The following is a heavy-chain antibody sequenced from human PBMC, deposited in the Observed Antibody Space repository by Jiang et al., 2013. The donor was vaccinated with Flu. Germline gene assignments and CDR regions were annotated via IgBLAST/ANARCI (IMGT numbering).Heavy chain of an antibody. Sequence: TFSNVCRELGPQAQEGLEWVSSIGVSGGSAYYADSVKGRFTISRDNPKNTLYLQMNSLRAEDTAVYYCAKAYTNWGRGFDYWGQGALVTVSS. CDR3: AKAYTNWGRGFDY. J-gene: IGHJ4*02. D-gene: IGHD7-27*01. V-gene: IGHV3-23*01. CDR1: TFSNVC. CDR2: IGVSGGSA.